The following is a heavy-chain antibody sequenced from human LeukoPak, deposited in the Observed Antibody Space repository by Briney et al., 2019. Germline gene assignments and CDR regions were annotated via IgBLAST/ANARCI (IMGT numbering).Heavy chain of an antibody. V-gene: IGHV1-69*13. CDR3: ASAPRIKYYYYYGMDV. CDR1: GGTFSSYA. CDR2: IIPIFGTA. Sequence: SVKVSCKASGGTFSSYAISWVRQDPGQGLEWMGGIIPIFGTANYAQKFQGRVTITADESTSTAYMELSSLRSEDTAVYYCASAPRIKYYYYYGMDVWGKGTTVTVSS. J-gene: IGHJ6*04.